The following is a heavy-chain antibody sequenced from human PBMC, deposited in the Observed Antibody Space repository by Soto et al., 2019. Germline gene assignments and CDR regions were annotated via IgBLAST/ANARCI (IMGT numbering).Heavy chain of an antibody. V-gene: IGHV1-8*01. Sequence: QVQLVQSGAEVKKPGASVKVSCKASGYTFTSYDINWMRQATGQGLEWMGWMNPNSGNTGYAQKFQGRVTMTRNTSISTAYMELSSPRSEDTAVYYCARGLEWSRSLDPWGQGTLVTVSS. D-gene: IGHD3-3*01. CDR2: MNPNSGNT. CDR1: GYTFTSYD. CDR3: ARGLEWSRSLDP. J-gene: IGHJ5*02.